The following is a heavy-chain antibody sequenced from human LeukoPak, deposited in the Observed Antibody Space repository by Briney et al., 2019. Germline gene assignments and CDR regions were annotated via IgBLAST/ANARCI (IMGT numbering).Heavy chain of an antibody. CDR1: GGSFSGYY. CDR2: INHSGST. J-gene: IGHJ4*02. CDR3: ARHIDYGDYDY. Sequence: SESLSLTCAVYGGSFSGYYWSWIRQPPGKGLEWIGEINHSGSTNYNPSLKSRVTTSVDTSKKQFSLKLSSVTAADTAVYYCARHIDYGDYDYWGQGTLVTVSS. V-gene: IGHV4-34*01. D-gene: IGHD4-17*01.